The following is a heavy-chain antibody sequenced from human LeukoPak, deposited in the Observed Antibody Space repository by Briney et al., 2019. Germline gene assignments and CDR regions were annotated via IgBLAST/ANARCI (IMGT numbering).Heavy chain of an antibody. CDR3: TRDPRHFDS. CDR2: ISGSGHDI. J-gene: IGHJ5*01. D-gene: IGHD6-6*01. CDR1: GFTFSDSY. Sequence: TPGGSLRLSCAASGFTFSDSYMTWVRQAPGKGVEWVAYISGSGHDINYSDSVKGRFTISRDNAKNSLYLQMSSLRVEDTAVYYCTRDPRHFDSCGQGTLVTVSS. V-gene: IGHV3-11*04.